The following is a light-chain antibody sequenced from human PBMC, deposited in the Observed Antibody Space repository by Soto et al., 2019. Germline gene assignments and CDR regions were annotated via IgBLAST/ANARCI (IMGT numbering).Light chain of an antibody. CDR2: DVS. J-gene: IGLJ1*01. CDR1: SSDVGGYNY. CDR3: SSYTSISTPYV. Sequence: QSALTQPASVSGSPGQSITISCTGTSSDVGGYNYVSWYQQHPGKAPKLMIYDVSNRPSGVSNRFSGSKSGNTASLTISGLQAEYEADYYCSSYTSISTPYVFGTGTKLTVL. V-gene: IGLV2-14*01.